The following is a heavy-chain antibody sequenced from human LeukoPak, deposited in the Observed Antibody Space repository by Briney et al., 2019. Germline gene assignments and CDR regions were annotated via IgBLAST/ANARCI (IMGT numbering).Heavy chain of an antibody. CDR1: GFTFSSYA. J-gene: IGHJ6*04. CDR3: ARDPLGRFGELFGYYGMDV. V-gene: IGHV3-30*04. D-gene: IGHD3-10*01. Sequence: GGSLRLSCAASGFTFSSYAMHWVRQAPGKGLEWVAVISYDGSNKYYADSVKGRFTISRDNSKNTLYLQMNSLRAEDTAVYYCARDPLGRFGELFGYYGMDVWGKGTTVTVSS. CDR2: ISYDGSNK.